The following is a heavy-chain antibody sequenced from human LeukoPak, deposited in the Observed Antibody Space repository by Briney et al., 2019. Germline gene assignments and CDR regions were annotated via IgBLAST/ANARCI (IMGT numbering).Heavy chain of an antibody. V-gene: IGHV5-51*01. Sequence: PGESLKISCKGSGYSFTSYWIGWVRQMPGKGLEWMGIIYPGDSDTRYSPSYQGQVTISADKSISTAYLQWSSLKASDTAMYYCARGGVGAQGPYDAFDIWGQGTMVTVSS. J-gene: IGHJ3*02. CDR1: GYSFTSYW. CDR3: ARGGVGAQGPYDAFDI. CDR2: IYPGDSDT. D-gene: IGHD1-26*01.